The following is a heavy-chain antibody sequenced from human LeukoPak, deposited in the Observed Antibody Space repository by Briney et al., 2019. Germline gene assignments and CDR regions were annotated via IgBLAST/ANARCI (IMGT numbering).Heavy chain of an antibody. J-gene: IGHJ4*02. V-gene: IGHV1-69*13. CDR1: GGTFSSYA. CDR3: ASRGDRIAAAGYYFDY. Sequence: SVKVSCKASGGTFSSYAISWVRQAPGQGLEWMGGIIPIFGTANYAQKFQGRVTITADESTSTAYVELSSLRSEDTAVYYCASRGDRIAAAGYYFDYWGQGTLVTVSS. D-gene: IGHD6-13*01. CDR2: IIPIFGTA.